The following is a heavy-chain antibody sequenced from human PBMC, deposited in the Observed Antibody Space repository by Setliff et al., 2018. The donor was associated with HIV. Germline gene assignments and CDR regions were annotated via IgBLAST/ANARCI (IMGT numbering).Heavy chain of an antibody. D-gene: IGHD3-3*01. CDR2: ISSSSSYI. Sequence: GGSLRLSCAASGFTVSSYSMNWVRQAPGKGLEWVSSISSSSSYIYYADSVKGRFTISRDNAKNSLYLQMNSLRAEDTAGYYCARDQGNTIFGVVSRGWFDPWGQGTLVTAPQ. CDR1: GFTVSSYS. J-gene: IGHJ5*02. V-gene: IGHV3-21*01. CDR3: ARDQGNTIFGVVSRGWFDP.